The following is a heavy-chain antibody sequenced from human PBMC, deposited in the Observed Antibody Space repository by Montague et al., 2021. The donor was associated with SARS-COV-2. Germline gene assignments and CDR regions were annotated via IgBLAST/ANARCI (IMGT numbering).Heavy chain of an antibody. D-gene: IGHD2-15*01. Sequence: SETLSLTCSVSGGSTSKYYWTWTRQSPGKGLQWIGYIFYTGSTNFNPSHKSRISRHLDTFKNHFSLRLSAVTAADTALYSCARAQNICFIANCVNYFDLWGLGALVTVSS. J-gene: IGHJ4*02. CDR2: IFYTGST. V-gene: IGHV4-59*01. CDR3: ARAQNICFIANCVNYFDL. CDR1: GGSTSKYY.